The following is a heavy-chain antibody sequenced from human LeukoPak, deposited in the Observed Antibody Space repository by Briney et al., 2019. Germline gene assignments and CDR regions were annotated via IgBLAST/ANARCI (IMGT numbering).Heavy chain of an antibody. Sequence: GGSLRLSCAASGFIFSNYWMTWVRQAPGKGLEWVANIKQDGSEKYYVDSVKGRFTISRDNAKNTLYLQMNSLRAEDTAVYYCAKFRGYCSGGTCFSFDYWGQGTLVTVSS. D-gene: IGHD2-15*01. CDR1: GFIFSNYW. CDR3: AKFRGYCSGGTCFSFDY. V-gene: IGHV3-7*05. CDR2: IKQDGSEK. J-gene: IGHJ4*02.